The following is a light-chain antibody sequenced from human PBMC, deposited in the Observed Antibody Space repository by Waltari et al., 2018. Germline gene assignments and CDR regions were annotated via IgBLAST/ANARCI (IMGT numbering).Light chain of an antibody. CDR2: EVN. V-gene: IGLV2-23*02. Sequence: QSALTQPASVSGSPGQSITISCTGTSSDVGSYDLVSWYQQHPGKAPKLMIYEVNKRPSGVSHRFSGSRSGNTASLTLSGLQAEYEADYHCCSYAGNCTVVFGGGTKLTVL. CDR3: CSYAGNCTVV. J-gene: IGLJ2*01. CDR1: SSDVGSYDL.